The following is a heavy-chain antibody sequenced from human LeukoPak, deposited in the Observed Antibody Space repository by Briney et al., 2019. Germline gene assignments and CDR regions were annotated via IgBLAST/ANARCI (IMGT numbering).Heavy chain of an antibody. CDR1: GFTFSSYG. CDR2: TWYDGSNK. D-gene: IGHD3-10*01. V-gene: IGHV3-33*06. CDR3: AKRGVVIRGILVIGYHQEAYHYDF. J-gene: IGHJ4*02. Sequence: GGSLRLSCAASGFTFSSYGMHWVRQAPGKGLEWVAVTWYDGSNKYYADSVKGRLTISRDNSRNTLYLQMNSLRGEDTAVYFCAKRGVVIRGILVIGYHQEAYHYDFWGQGVLVTVSS.